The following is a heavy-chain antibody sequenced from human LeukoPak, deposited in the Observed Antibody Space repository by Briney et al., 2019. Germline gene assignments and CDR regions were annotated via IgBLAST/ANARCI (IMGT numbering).Heavy chain of an antibody. CDR2: IYYSGST. Sequence: SETLSLTRTVSGDSISTYYWSWIRQPPGKGLEWIGYIYYSGSTNYNPSLKSRVTISVDTSKNQFSLKLSSVTAADAAVYYCARHVEAAYNWFDPWGQGTLVTVSS. J-gene: IGHJ5*02. CDR1: GDSISTYY. D-gene: IGHD6-25*01. V-gene: IGHV4-59*08. CDR3: ARHVEAAYNWFDP.